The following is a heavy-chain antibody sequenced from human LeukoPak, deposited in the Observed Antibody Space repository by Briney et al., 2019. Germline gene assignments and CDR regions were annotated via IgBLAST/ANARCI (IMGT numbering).Heavy chain of an antibody. CDR1: GGSINSYY. CDR2: IYYSGTT. CDR3: ARVTGYVMEDYFDY. J-gene: IGHJ4*02. D-gene: IGHD6-13*01. Sequence: PSETLSLICTVSGGSINSYYWSWIRQPPGKGLEWIGFIYYSGTTNYNPSLKSRVTISVDTSKNQFSLRLSSVTAADTAVYYCARVTGYVMEDYFDYWGQGTLVTVSS. V-gene: IGHV4-59*01.